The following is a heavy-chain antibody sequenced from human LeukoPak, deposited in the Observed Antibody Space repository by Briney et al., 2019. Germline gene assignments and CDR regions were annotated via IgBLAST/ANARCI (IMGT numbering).Heavy chain of an antibody. CDR1: GGSISSSSYY. CDR3: ARASRDGYNYGTGYFDY. J-gene: IGHJ4*02. CDR2: IYYSGST. V-gene: IGHV4-39*01. D-gene: IGHD5-24*01. Sequence: SETLSLTCTVSGGSISSSSYYWGWIRQPPGKGLEWIGSIYYSGSTYYNPSLKSRVTISVDTSKNQFSLKLSSVTAADTAVYYCARASRDGYNYGTGYFDYWGQGTLVTVSS.